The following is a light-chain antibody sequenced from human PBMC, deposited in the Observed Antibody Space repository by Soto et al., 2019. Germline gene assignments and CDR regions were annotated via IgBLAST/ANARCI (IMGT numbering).Light chain of an antibody. J-gene: IGLJ1*01. V-gene: IGLV2-14*01. CDR2: QVT. CDR3: SSYTDSTNYV. Sequence: QSVLTQPASVCGSPGQSITISCTGTRSDVGTRNFVSWYQQHPGKAPKLMIYQVTNRPSGVSNRFSGSKSGNTASLTVSGLQAEDEADYYCSSYTDSTNYVFGTGTKVTVL. CDR1: RSDVGTRNF.